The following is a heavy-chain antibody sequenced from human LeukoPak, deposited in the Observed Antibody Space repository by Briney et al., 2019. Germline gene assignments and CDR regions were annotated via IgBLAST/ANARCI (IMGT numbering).Heavy chain of an antibody. J-gene: IGHJ4*02. CDR1: GESFRGSY. CDR3: ARVDYGRTNVDY. V-gene: IGHV4-34*01. D-gene: IGHD4-17*01. Sequence: SETLSLTCAVYGESFRGSYFNWIRQSPGKGLEWIGEINHRGDSNYNPSLKSRVTISVDTSKNQFSLKLSSVTAADTAVYYCARVDYGRTNVDYWGQGTLVTVSS. CDR2: INHRGDS.